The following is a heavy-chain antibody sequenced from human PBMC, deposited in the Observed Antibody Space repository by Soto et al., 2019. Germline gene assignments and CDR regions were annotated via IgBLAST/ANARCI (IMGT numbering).Heavy chain of an antibody. V-gene: IGHV2-5*01. CDR2: IYWNDDK. CDR3: AHSPLIVGATRNWFDP. J-gene: IGHJ5*02. Sequence: ASGPTLVNPTPPLTLTCTFSGFSLSTSGVGVGWIRQPPGKALEWLALIYWNDDKRYSPSLKSRLTITKDTSQNQVVLTMTNMDPVDTATYYCAHSPLIVGATRNWFDPWGQGTLVTVSS. D-gene: IGHD1-26*01. CDR1: GFSLSTSGVG.